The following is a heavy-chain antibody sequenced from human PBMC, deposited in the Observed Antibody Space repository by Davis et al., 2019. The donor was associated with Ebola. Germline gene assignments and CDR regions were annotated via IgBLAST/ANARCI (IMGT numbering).Heavy chain of an antibody. CDR1: AFTFSSYW. D-gene: IGHD3-22*01. CDR2: IKEDGSEK. CDR3: AATYDTSGYPTDY. V-gene: IGHV3-7*01. J-gene: IGHJ4*02. Sequence: PGGSLRLSCAASAFTFSSYWMIWVRQPPGKGLEWVANIKEDGSEKYYVDSVKGRFTISRDNAKKSLYLQMNSLRAEDTGVYYCAATYDTSGYPTDYWGQGTLVTVSS.